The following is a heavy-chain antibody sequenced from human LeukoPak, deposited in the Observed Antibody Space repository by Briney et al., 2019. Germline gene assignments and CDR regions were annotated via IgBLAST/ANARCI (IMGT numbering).Heavy chain of an antibody. V-gene: IGHV4-34*01. CDR1: GGSFSGYY. D-gene: IGHD2-15*01. Sequence: SETLSLTCAVYGGSFSGYYWSWIRQPPGKGLEWIGEINHSGSTNYNPSLKSRVTTSVDTSKNQFSLKLSSVTAADTAVYYCARDVGGVVAATLNRFDPWGQGTLVTVSS. CDR2: INHSGST. CDR3: ARDVGGVVAATLNRFDP. J-gene: IGHJ5*02.